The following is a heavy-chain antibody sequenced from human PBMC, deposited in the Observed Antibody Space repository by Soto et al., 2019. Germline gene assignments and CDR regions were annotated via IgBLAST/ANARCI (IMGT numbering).Heavy chain of an antibody. J-gene: IGHJ3*02. CDR3: ARGKQQLVGPDAFDI. V-gene: IGHV1-3*01. CDR1: GYTFTSYA. Sequence: ASVKVSCKASGYTFTSYAMHWVRQAPGQRLEWMGWINAGNGNTKYSQKFQGRVTITRDTSASTAYMELSSLRSEDTAVYYCARGKQQLVGPDAFDIWGQGTMVTV. D-gene: IGHD6-13*01. CDR2: INAGNGNT.